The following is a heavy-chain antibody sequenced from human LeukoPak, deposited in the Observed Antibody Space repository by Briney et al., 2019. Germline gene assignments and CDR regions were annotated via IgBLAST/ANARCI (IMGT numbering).Heavy chain of an antibody. V-gene: IGHV3-30*04. CDR3: ARDWRRYYYDSSGYYSFAFDI. J-gene: IGHJ3*02. Sequence: GGSLRLSCAASEFTFSRYAMHWVRQAPGKGLEWVAVISYDGSNKYYADSVKGRFTISRDNSKNTLYPQMNSLRAEDTAVYYCARDWRRYYYDSSGYYSFAFDIWGQGTMVTVSS. CDR2: ISYDGSNK. CDR1: EFTFSRYA. D-gene: IGHD3-22*01.